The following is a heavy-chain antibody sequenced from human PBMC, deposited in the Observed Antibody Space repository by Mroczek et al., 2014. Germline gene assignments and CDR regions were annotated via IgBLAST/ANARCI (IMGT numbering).Heavy chain of an antibody. D-gene: IGHD3-22*01. CDR1: GFTFSSYS. CDR3: ATIPSRKHVEGPLID. Sequence: EVQLVESGGGLVKPGGSLRLSCAASGFTFSSYSMNWVRQAPGKGLEWVSSISSSSSYIYYADSVKGRFTISRDNAKNSLYLQMNSLRAEDTAVYYCATIPSRKHVEGPLIDWGQGTLVTVSS. CDR2: ISSSSSYI. V-gene: IGHV3-21*01. J-gene: IGHJ4*02.